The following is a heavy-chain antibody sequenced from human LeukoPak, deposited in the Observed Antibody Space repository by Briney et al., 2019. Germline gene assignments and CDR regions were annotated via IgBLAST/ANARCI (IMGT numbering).Heavy chain of an antibody. CDR3: ARGASGWYRWLDP. CDR1: GYTFTGYY. D-gene: IGHD6-19*01. CDR2: INPNSGGT. J-gene: IGHJ5*02. Sequence: RASVKVFCKASGYTFTGYYMHWVRQAPGQGLEWMGWINPNSGGTNYAQKFQGRVTMTRDTSISTAYMELSRLRSDDTAVYYCARGASGWYRWLDPWGQGTLVTVSS. V-gene: IGHV1-2*02.